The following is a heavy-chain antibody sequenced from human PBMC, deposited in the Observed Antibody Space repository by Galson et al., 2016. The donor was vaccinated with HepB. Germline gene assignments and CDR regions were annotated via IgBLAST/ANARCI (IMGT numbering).Heavy chain of an antibody. CDR1: GDSVSSNSAT. D-gene: IGHD5-12*01. CDR2: TYYRSKWYN. J-gene: IGHJ6*02. Sequence: CAISGDSVSSNSATWNWIRQSPSRGLEWLGRTYYRSKWYNDYALSVKSRITINPDTSKNQFSLQLNSVTPEDTAVYYCARVRSGYSGYANPYYYGMDVWGQGTTVIVSS. V-gene: IGHV6-1*01. CDR3: ARVRSGYSGYANPYYYGMDV.